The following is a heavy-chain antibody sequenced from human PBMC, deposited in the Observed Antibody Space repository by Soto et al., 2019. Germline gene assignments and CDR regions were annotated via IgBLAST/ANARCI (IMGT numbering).Heavy chain of an antibody. D-gene: IGHD3-22*01. CDR3: AHSRWPYYNDRSDSSSFAYAMDV. CDR1: GFSLYTEGEG. CDR2: IYWDDDK. Sequence: SGPTLVNPTQTLSLTCTFSGFSLYTEGEGVGWARQTPGQAPEWLALIYWDDDKRYSPSLQSRLTITKETSKNQVVLEMTNMDPVDTATYYCAHSRWPYYNDRSDSSSFAYAMDVWGQGATVTVSS. J-gene: IGHJ6*02. V-gene: IGHV2-5*02.